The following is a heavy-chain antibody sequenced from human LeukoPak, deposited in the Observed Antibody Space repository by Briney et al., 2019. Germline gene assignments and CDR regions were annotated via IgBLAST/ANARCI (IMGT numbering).Heavy chain of an antibody. V-gene: IGHV1-18*01. J-gene: IGHJ4*02. CDR2: ISVYNGDT. Sequence: ASVKVSCKASGYSHTNYGISWVRQAPGQGLEWMGWISVYNGDTNYAQKFQDRVTMTTDTSTSTAYMELRSLRSDDTVVYYCARGYCTSTSCPGGKDYWGQGTLVTVSS. D-gene: IGHD2-2*01. CDR1: GYSHTNYG. CDR3: ARGYCTSTSCPGGKDY.